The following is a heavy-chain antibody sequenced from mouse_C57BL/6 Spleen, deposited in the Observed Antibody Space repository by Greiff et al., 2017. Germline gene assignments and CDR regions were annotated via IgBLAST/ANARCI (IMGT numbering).Heavy chain of an antibody. Sequence: EVQLQQSGPELVKPGASVKISCKASGYSFTDYNMNWVKQSNGKSLEWIGVINPNYGTTSYNQKFKGKATLTVGQSSSTAYMQVNSLTSEDAAVFYGGRSKGGGNYGFAYWGQGTLVTVSA. CDR3: GRSKGGGNYGFAY. CDR1: GYSFTDYN. J-gene: IGHJ3*01. CDR2: INPNYGTT. D-gene: IGHD2-1*01. V-gene: IGHV1-39*01.